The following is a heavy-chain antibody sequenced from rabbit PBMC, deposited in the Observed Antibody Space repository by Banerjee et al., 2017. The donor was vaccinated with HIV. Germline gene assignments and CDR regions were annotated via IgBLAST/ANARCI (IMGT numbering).Heavy chain of an antibody. CDR2: IATGSGNT. CDR3: ARDLAGVIGWNLNL. D-gene: IGHD4-1*01. V-gene: IGHV1S40*01. CDR1: GFTLSGYW. Sequence: QSLEESGGDQVKPGASLTLTCTASGFTLSGYWMFWVRQAPGKGLEWIGCIATGSGNTYYASWAKGRFTISKTSSTTVTLQMTSLTAADTATYFCARDLAGVIGWNLNLWGQGTLVTVS. J-gene: IGHJ4*01.